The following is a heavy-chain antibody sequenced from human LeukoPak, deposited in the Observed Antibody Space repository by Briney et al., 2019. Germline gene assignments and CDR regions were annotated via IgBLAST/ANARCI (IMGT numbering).Heavy chain of an antibody. V-gene: IGHV4-59*01. CDR1: GGSISSYY. D-gene: IGHD2-15*01. J-gene: IGHJ4*02. CDR2: IYYSGST. CDR3: ARGTVVAAACDY. Sequence: SETLSLTCTVSGGSISSYYWSWIRQPPGKGLEWIGYIYYSGSTNYNPSLKSRVTISVDTSKNQFSLKLSSVTAADTAVYYCARGTVVAAACDYWGQGTLVTVSS.